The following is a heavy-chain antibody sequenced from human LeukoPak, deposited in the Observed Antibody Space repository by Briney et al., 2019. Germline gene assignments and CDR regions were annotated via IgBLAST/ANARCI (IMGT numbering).Heavy chain of an antibody. Sequence: PGGSLRLSCAASGFIFSLYLMSWVRQAPGKGLEWVASIKQEGSEKYYVDSVKGRFTISRDNAKNSLYLQLHSLRAEDTAVYYCAKPPSWVGPDAFDIWGQGTMVTVSS. J-gene: IGHJ3*02. CDR1: GFIFSLYL. D-gene: IGHD1-26*01. V-gene: IGHV3-7*01. CDR2: IKQEGSEK. CDR3: AKPPSWVGPDAFDI.